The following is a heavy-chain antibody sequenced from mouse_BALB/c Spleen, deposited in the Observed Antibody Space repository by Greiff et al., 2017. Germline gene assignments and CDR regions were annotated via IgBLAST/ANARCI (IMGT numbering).Heavy chain of an antibody. V-gene: IGHV5-4*02. CDR2: ISDGGSYT. D-gene: IGHD2-14*01. Sequence: EVMLVESGGGLVKPGGSLKLSCAASGFTFSDYYMYWVRQTPEKRLEWVATISDGGSYTYYPDSVKGRFTISRDNAKNNLYLQMSSLKSEDTAMYYCARDGYRYEYYFDYWGQGTTLTVSS. J-gene: IGHJ2*01. CDR1: GFTFSDYY. CDR3: ARDGYRYEYYFDY.